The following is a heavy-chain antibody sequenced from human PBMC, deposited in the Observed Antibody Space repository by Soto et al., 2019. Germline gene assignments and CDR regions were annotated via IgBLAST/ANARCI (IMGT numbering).Heavy chain of an antibody. CDR2: ISASNGNI. V-gene: IGHV1-18*01. D-gene: IGHD6-13*01. CDR3: ARALPYSSSGDS. Sequence: ASVKVSCKASGYTFTTYAISCVRQAPGQGLEWMGWISASNGNIYYGQKFQGRVTMTTDSFTSTAYMELSSLTSDDTAVYYCARALPYSSSGDSWGRGTLVTVSS. CDR1: GYTFTTYA. J-gene: IGHJ4*02.